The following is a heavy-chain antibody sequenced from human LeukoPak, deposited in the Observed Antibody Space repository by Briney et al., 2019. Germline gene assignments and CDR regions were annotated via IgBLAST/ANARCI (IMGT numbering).Heavy chain of an antibody. D-gene: IGHD3-22*01. CDR2: IHHGGST. CDR1: GGSISNSNW. V-gene: IGHV4-4*02. CDR3: ATYYDRSGYKWDY. Sequence: SETLSLTCAVSGGSISNSNWWSWVRQSPGKGLEWIGEIHHGGSTTYNPSLKSRVTISLDESKNQFSLKLNSVTAAGTAMYYCATYYDRSGYKWDYWGQGTLVTVSS. J-gene: IGHJ4*02.